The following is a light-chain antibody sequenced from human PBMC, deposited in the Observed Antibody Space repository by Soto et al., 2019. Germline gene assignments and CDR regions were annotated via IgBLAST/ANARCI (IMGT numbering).Light chain of an antibody. CDR1: QSVGSNY. Sequence: NVLTQSPGTLSLSPGERATLSCRASQSVGSNYLAWYQQKPGQAPRLLIYDASSRATGIPDRFSGSGSGTDFTLTISRLEPEDFAVYYCQHYGGSPRTFGQGTKVEIK. V-gene: IGKV3-20*01. CDR3: QHYGGSPRT. CDR2: DAS. J-gene: IGKJ1*01.